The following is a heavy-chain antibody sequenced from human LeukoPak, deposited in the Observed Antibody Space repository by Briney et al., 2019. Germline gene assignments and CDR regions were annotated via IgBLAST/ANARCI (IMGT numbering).Heavy chain of an antibody. D-gene: IGHD3-3*01. Sequence: GASVKVSCKASGDIFSTYYVQWVRQAPGQGLEWIGMINPHGGTTSYAQKFQDRVTMTRDTSTSTVYMQLSSLRFEDTAVYYCARGGVRDTSGWSNWYLDLWGRGTLVAVSS. CDR2: INPHGGTT. CDR3: ARGGVRDTSGWSNWYLDL. V-gene: IGHV1-46*01. CDR1: GDIFSTYY. J-gene: IGHJ2*01.